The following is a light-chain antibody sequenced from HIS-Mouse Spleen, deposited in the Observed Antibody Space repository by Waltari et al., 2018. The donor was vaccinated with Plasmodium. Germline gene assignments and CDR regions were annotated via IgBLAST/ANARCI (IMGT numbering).Light chain of an antibody. CDR1: SSDVGGYNY. V-gene: IGLV2-11*01. CDR2: DVS. CDR3: CSYAGSYTVV. Sequence: QSALTQPRSVSGSPGQSVTISCTGTSSDVGGYNYVSWYQQPPGKAPNIMIYDVSKRPSGVPDRFSGSKSGNTASLNISGLQAEDEANYYCCSYAGSYTVVFGGGTKLTVL. J-gene: IGLJ2*01.